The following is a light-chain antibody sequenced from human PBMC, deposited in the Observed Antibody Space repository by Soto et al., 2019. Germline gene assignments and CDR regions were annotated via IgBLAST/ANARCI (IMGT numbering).Light chain of an antibody. Sequence: HSALTKPPSSSGSPGQSVTISCTGTSSDVGGYNYVSWYQQHPGKAPKLMIYEVSKRPSGVPDRFSGSKSGNTASLTVSGLQAEDEADYYCSSYAGSNNFPYVFGTGTKVTVL. CDR2: EVS. CDR3: SSYAGSNNFPYV. J-gene: IGLJ1*01. CDR1: SSDVGGYNY. V-gene: IGLV2-8*01.